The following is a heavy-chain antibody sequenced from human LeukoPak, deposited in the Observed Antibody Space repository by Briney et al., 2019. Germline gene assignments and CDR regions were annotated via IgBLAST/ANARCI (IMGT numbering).Heavy chain of an antibody. D-gene: IGHD4-23*01. Sequence: PGGSLRLSCAASGFTFSSYSMNWVRQAPGKGLEWVSSISSSSSYIYYADSVKGRFTISRDNAKNSLYLQMNSLRAEDTAVYYCASSTTVVTPFDYWGQGTLIAVSS. J-gene: IGHJ4*02. CDR2: ISSSSSYI. V-gene: IGHV3-21*01. CDR1: GFTFSSYS. CDR3: ASSTTVVTPFDY.